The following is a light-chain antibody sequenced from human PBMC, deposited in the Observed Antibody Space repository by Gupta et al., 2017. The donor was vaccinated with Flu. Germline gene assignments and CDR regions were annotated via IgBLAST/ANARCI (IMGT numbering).Light chain of an antibody. Sequence: QPALTQPAYVAGSPGQSITIPCTGTSNDVGGYNLVSWYQQPPGKAPRLLIYEVSNRPSGVSNRFSGSKSGNTASLTISGLQAEDEGNYYCCSYTTSYTLVFGGWTKVTVL. CDR3: CSYTTSYTLV. V-gene: IGLV2-14*01. CDR2: EVS. J-gene: IGLJ3*02. CDR1: SNDVGGYNL.